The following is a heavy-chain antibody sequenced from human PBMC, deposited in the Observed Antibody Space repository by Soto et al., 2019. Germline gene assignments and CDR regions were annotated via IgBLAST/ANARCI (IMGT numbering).Heavy chain of an antibody. D-gene: IGHD3-10*01. CDR1: GFTFSSYS. CDR3: ARAGGRDV. Sequence: EVRLVESGGGLVQPGGSLRLSCAASGFTFSSYSMNWVRQAPGKGLEWVSYISSSGSTIYYADSVKGRFSISRDSAKNALYLQMNSLRGKDAAVYYGARAGGRDVGGQGTTVTVSS. CDR2: ISSSGSTI. V-gene: IGHV3-48*01. J-gene: IGHJ6*02.